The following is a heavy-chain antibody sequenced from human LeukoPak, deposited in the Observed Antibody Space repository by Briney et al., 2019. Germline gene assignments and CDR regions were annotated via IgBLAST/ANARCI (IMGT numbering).Heavy chain of an antibody. D-gene: IGHD1-26*01. V-gene: IGHV3-21*04. CDR3: AKEGGADPFDY. J-gene: IGHJ4*02. CDR1: GFSFNTYS. CDR2: ISSSSRYI. Sequence: GGSLRLSCTGSGFSFNTYSMNWVRQAPRKGLEWVSSISSSSRYILYAESVKGRFTISRDNAQNSLFLQMNSLRAEDTAVYYCAKEGGADPFDYWGQGTLVTVSS.